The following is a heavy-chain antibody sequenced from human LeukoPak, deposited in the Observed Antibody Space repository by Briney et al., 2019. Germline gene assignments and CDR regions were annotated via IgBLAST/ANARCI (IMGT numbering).Heavy chain of an antibody. CDR3: TRMTTVVPAAYYFYY. D-gene: IGHD4-23*01. Sequence: SQSLSLTCALSGDSVSSHSAAWNWIGQSPSRGLEWLGRTYYGSKWYNDYAVSVKSRITINPDTSRYPFSLQLNSVTPEDTAVYYCTRMTTVVPAAYYFYYSGQGTLVTVSS. J-gene: IGHJ4*02. CDR2: TYYGSKWYN. CDR1: GDSVSSHSAA. V-gene: IGHV6-1*01.